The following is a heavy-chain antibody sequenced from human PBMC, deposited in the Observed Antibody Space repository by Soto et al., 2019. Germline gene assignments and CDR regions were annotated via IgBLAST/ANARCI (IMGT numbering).Heavy chain of an antibody. J-gene: IGHJ4*02. D-gene: IGHD6-6*01. Sequence: PSETLSLTCAVYCGSFSGYYWSWIRQPPGKGLEWIGEINHSGSTNYNPSLKSRVTISVDTSKNQFSLKLSSVTAADTAVYYCARGSGEMSIAARLGIYYFDYWGQGTLVTVSS. CDR1: CGSFSGYY. V-gene: IGHV4-34*01. CDR3: ARGSGEMSIAARLGIYYFDY. CDR2: INHSGST.